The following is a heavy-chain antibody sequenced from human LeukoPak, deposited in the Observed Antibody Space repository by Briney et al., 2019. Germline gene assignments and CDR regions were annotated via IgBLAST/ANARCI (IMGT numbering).Heavy chain of an antibody. CDR1: GFVFSSYW. CDR3: ARAVTSTEGY. Sequence: GGSLRPSCAASGFVFSSYWMTWVRQAPGKGLEWVASINEGGSRRYYVDSVKGRSTISRDNAQKSLYLEMDSLRADDTAVYYCARAVTSTEGYWGQGTLVTVSS. D-gene: IGHD4-17*01. CDR2: INEGGSRR. J-gene: IGHJ4*02. V-gene: IGHV3-7*03.